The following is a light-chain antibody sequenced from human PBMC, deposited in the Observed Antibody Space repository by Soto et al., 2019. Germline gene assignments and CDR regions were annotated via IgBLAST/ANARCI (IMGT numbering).Light chain of an antibody. Sequence: IVMTQSPATLSVSPGERATLSCRAGQSIDNRLAWYQQRPGQAPRLLIYAASTRATGIPARFSGSGSGTEFTLTISGLQSEDFGVYYCQQYSIWRTFGQGTKVDIK. CDR2: AAS. J-gene: IGKJ1*01. CDR3: QQYSIWRT. CDR1: QSIDNR. V-gene: IGKV3-15*01.